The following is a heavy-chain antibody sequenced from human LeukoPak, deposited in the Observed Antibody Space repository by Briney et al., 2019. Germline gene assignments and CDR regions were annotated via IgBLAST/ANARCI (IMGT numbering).Heavy chain of an antibody. D-gene: IGHD2-2*01. CDR3: ARWEYCSSSSCYDESETFDY. CDR2: ISAYNGNT. J-gene: IGHJ4*02. CDR1: GYTFTSYG. Sequence: ASVKVSCKASGYTFTSYGIGWVRQAPGQGLEWMGWISAYNGNTNYAQKYQGRVTMTTDTSTSTAYMELRSLRSDDTAIYYCARWEYCSSSSCYDESETFDYWGQGTLVTASS. V-gene: IGHV1-18*01.